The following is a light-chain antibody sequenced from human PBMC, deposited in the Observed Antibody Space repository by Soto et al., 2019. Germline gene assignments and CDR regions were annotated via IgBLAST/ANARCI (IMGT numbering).Light chain of an antibody. CDR1: QSVSNNY. CDR2: GAS. V-gene: IGKV3D-20*02. CDR3: QQGSNWPPGLT. J-gene: IGKJ4*01. Sequence: EIVLTQSPGTLSLSPGKRATLSCRASQSVSNNYLAWYQQKPGQAPRLLIYGASNRATGIPDRFSGSGSGTDFTLTISRLEPEDFAVYYCQQGSNWPPGLTFGGGTKVEIK.